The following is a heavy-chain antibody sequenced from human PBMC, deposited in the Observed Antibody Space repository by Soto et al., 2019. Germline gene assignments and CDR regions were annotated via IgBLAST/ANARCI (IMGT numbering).Heavy chain of an antibody. D-gene: IGHD1-26*01. CDR3: AHGEGIVKSIVHFDS. Sequence: GASVKVSCKVSGYFLTALSIHWVRQAPGKGLEWMGGFDREDGETIYAQKFQGRVTMTEDTSTDSAYMELSSLTSEDTAIYYCAHGEGIVKSIVHFDSCGQRTLVTVSS. V-gene: IGHV1-24*01. J-gene: IGHJ4*02. CDR1: GYFLTALS. CDR2: FDREDGET.